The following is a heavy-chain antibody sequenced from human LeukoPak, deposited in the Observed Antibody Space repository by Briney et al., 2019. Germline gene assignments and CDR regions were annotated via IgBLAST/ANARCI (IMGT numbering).Heavy chain of an antibody. Sequence: SETLSLTCTVSGYSISSGYYWGWIRQPPGKGLEWIGSIYHSGSTYYNPSLKSRVTISVDTSKNQFSLKLSSVTAADTAVYYCARDRRGGSYSLSWFDPWGQGTLVTVSS. CDR1: GYSISSGYY. J-gene: IGHJ5*02. CDR2: IYHSGST. CDR3: ARDRRGGSYSLSWFDP. V-gene: IGHV4-38-2*02. D-gene: IGHD1-26*01.